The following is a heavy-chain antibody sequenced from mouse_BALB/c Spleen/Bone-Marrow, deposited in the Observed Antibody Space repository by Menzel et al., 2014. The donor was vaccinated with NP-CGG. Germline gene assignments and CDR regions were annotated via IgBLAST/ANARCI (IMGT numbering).Heavy chain of an antibody. D-gene: IGHD2-1*01. Sequence: EVQLVESGGGLVQPGGSRKLSCAASGFTFSDYGMAWVRQAPGKGPEWVAFISNLAYSIYYADTVTGRFTISRENVKSTLYLEMSSLRSEDTAIYYCTRNYGNQGAMDYWGQGTSVTVSS. J-gene: IGHJ4*01. V-gene: IGHV5-15*02. CDR2: ISNLAYSI. CDR3: TRNYGNQGAMDY. CDR1: GFTFSDYG.